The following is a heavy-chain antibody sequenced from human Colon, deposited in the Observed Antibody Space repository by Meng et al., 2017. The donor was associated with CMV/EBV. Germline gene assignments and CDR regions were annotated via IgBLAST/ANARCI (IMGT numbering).Heavy chain of an antibody. V-gene: IGHV4-39*07. D-gene: IGHD5-24*01. Sequence: SETLSLTCTVSGGYITNNNYYWGWIRQPPGKGLEWIGHIYYTGSSYYDPSLKSRVTISIDTSKNQFSLDLNSVTAADTAVYYCARDGREGYNYYYFDNWGQGMLVTVSS. J-gene: IGHJ4*02. CDR1: GGYITNNNYY. CDR2: IYYTGSS. CDR3: ARDGREGYNYYYFDN.